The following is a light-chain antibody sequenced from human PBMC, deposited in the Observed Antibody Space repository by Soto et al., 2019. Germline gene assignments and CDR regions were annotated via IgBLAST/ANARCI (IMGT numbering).Light chain of an antibody. Sequence: QSVLTQPPSVSGTPGQRVTISCTGSSSNIGARFEVNWYQQRPGTAPKLLVYGNNNRPSGVPDRFSGSKSGTSASLVITGLQAEDEADYYCQSYDSTLSGSVFGGGTKLTVL. J-gene: IGLJ2*01. CDR1: SSNIGARFE. CDR2: GNN. CDR3: QSYDSTLSGSV. V-gene: IGLV1-40*01.